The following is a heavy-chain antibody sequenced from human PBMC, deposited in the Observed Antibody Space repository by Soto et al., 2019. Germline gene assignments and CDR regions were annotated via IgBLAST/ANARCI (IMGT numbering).Heavy chain of an antibody. V-gene: IGHV4-30-4*01. J-gene: IGHJ4*02. CDR3: ARGPSGDKVDS. Sequence: VQLQESGPGLVKPSQTLSLTCTVSGGSISTVDYWWSWIRQSPDMGLEWIGHIYDGGRTYHNPSLESRVTMSVDTSKSQLSLTLSSVSAADTAVYYCARGPSGDKVDSWGQGTLVTVSS. D-gene: IGHD7-27*01. CDR1: GGSISTVDYW. CDR2: IYDGGRT.